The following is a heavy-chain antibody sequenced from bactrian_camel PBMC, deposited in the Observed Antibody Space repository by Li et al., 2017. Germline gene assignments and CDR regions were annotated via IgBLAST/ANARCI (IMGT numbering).Heavy chain of an antibody. V-gene: IGHV3S54*01. CDR2: MYIGGTSI. CDR1: GNIASSYC. D-gene: IGHD5*01. J-gene: IGHJ7*01. Sequence: HVQLVESGGASVQTGGSLRLSCAASGNIASSYCMGWFRQAPGKEREGVAAMYIGGTSIFYVDSVKGRFTISQDNANGTLYLQMDSLRPEDTAMYYCASGPWGYCTRTKWEGGMNNWGKGTQVTVS.